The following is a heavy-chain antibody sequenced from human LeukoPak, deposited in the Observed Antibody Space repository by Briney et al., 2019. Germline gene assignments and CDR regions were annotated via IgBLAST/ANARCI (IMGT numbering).Heavy chain of an antibody. Sequence: SGPTLMIPTQTLTLTCPFSGFSLITSGMCVSWIRQPPGKALEWLARIDWDDDKYYSTSVKTRLTISKDTSKNQVVLTMTNMDPVDTATYYCARMAPGSGSRWVFDYWGQGTLVTVSS. CDR3: ARMAPGSGSRWVFDY. V-gene: IGHV2-70*11. J-gene: IGHJ4*02. D-gene: IGHD3-10*01. CDR1: GFSLITSGMC. CDR2: IDWDDDK.